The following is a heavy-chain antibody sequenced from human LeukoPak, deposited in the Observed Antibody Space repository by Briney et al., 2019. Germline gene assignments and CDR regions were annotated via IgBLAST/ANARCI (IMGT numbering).Heavy chain of an antibody. CDR2: MNPNSGNT. Sequence: ASVKVSCKASGYTFTSYDINWVRQATGQGLEWMDWMNPNSGNTGYAQKFQGRVTMTRNTSISTAYMELSSLRSEDTAVYYCARARGYSYGYDAFDIWGQGTMVTVSS. CDR1: GYTFTSYD. D-gene: IGHD5-18*01. CDR3: ARARGYSYGYDAFDI. J-gene: IGHJ3*02. V-gene: IGHV1-8*01.